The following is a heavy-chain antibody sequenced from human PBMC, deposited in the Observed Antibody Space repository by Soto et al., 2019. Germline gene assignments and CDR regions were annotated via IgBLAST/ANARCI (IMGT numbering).Heavy chain of an antibody. CDR3: ARDYGGSGRFDY. J-gene: IGHJ4*02. CDR1: GVTFCSYA. V-gene: IGHV3-23*01. CDR2: ISYGGGTT. Sequence: PGWSLRLSCAASGVTFCSYAVSWVRQAPGKGLEWVSAISYGGGTTYYADSVKGRFTISRDNSKNTLYLQMNSLRAEDTAVYYCARDYGGSGRFDYWGQGTLVTVSS. D-gene: IGHD4-17*01.